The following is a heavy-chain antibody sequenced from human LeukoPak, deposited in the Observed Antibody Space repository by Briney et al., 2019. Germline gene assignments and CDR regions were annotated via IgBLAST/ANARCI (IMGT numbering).Heavy chain of an antibody. CDR2: IYTSGST. Sequence: SETLSLTCTVSGGSISSYYWSWIRQPAGKGLEWIGRIYTSGSTNYNPSLKSRVTISVDRSKNQFSLKLSSVTAADTAVYYCARGSLDDYGGNSARYNWFDAWGQGILVTVSS. CDR3: ARGSLDDYGGNSARYNWFDA. V-gene: IGHV4-4*07. J-gene: IGHJ5*02. D-gene: IGHD4-23*01. CDR1: GGSISSYY.